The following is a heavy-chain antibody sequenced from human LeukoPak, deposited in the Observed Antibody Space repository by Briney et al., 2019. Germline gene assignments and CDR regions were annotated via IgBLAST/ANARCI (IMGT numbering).Heavy chain of an antibody. CDR3: ARASGSYYYYYYMDV. Sequence: ASVKVSCKASGYTFTSYGISWVRQAPGQGLEWMGWISAYNGNTNYAQKLQGRVTMTTDTSTSTAYMELRSLRSDDTAVYYCARASGSYYYYYYMDVWGKGTTVTVSS. CDR2: ISAYNGNT. J-gene: IGHJ6*03. CDR1: GYTFTSYG. D-gene: IGHD1-26*01. V-gene: IGHV1-18*01.